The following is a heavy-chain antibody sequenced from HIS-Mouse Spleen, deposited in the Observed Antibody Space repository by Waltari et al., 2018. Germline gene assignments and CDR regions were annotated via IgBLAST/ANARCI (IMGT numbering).Heavy chain of an antibody. D-gene: IGHD6-13*01. Sequence: QLQLQESGPGLVKPSETLSLTCTVSGGSISSSSYYWGWIGQPPGKGLEWIGRIYYSGGTYYHPSLKSRVTISVDTSKNQFSLKLSSVTAAATAVYYCAREIPYSSSWYDWYFDLWGRGTLVTVSS. J-gene: IGHJ2*01. CDR1: GGSISSSSYY. V-gene: IGHV4-39*07. CDR3: AREIPYSSSWYDWYFDL. CDR2: IYYSGGT.